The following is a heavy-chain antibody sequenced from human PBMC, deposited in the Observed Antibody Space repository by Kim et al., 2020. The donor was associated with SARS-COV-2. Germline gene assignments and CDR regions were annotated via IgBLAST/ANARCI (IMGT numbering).Heavy chain of an antibody. Sequence: SETLSLTCTVSGGSISSYHWTWIRQPPGKGLEWIGYISYSGSTNYNPSLKSRVTISVDTSQNQFSLKLRSVTASDTAVYYCARDEGGDNYGLSFDYWGQGTLVTVSP. D-gene: IGHD5-18*01. J-gene: IGHJ4*02. V-gene: IGHV4-59*13. CDR3: ARDEGGDNYGLSFDY. CDR1: GGSISSYH. CDR2: ISYSGST.